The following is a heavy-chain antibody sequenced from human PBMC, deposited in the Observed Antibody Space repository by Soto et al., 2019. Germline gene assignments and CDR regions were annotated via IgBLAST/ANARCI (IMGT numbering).Heavy chain of an antibody. J-gene: IGHJ5*02. D-gene: IGHD3-10*01. CDR2: ISYDGSNK. Sequence: QVQLVEFGGGVVQPGRSLRLSCAASGFPFSNYGMHWVRQAPGKGLEWVAVISYDGSNKYYGDSVKGRFTISRDNSKDTLYLQMNSLRAEDTAVYYCAKGLMVRGTYLDWFDPWGQGTLVTVSS. CDR3: AKGLMVRGTYLDWFDP. CDR1: GFPFSNYG. V-gene: IGHV3-30*18.